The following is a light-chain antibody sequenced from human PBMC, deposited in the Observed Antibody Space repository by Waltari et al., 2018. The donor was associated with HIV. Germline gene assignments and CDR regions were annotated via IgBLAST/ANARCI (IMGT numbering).Light chain of an antibody. Sequence: DIVMTQSPDSLTVSLGERATINCKSSQSVLYSSNNKNYLAWYQQKPGQPPKLLIYWASTRESGVPDRFSGSGSGTDFTLTINSLQAEDVAVYYCQQYYDNPYTFGQGTKLEI. V-gene: IGKV4-1*01. CDR3: QQYYDNPYT. CDR2: WAS. CDR1: QSVLYSSNNKNY. J-gene: IGKJ2*01.